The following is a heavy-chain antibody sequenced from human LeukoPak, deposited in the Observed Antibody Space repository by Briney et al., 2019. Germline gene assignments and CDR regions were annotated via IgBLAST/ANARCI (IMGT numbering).Heavy chain of an antibody. V-gene: IGHV3-30*04. J-gene: IGHJ4*02. Sequence: GGSLRLSCAASGFTFSSYAMHWVRQAPGKGLEWVAVISYDGSNKYYADSVKGRFTISRDNSENTLYLQMNSLRAEDTAVYYCARQKYGSGSYVYWGQGTLVTVSS. CDR1: GFTFSSYA. CDR3: ARQKYGSGSYVY. CDR2: ISYDGSNK. D-gene: IGHD3-10*01.